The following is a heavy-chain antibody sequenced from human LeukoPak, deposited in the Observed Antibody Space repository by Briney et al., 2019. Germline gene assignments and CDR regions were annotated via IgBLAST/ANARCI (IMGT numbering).Heavy chain of an antibody. V-gene: IGHV1-58*01. D-gene: IGHD4-17*01. CDR2: IVVGSGNT. J-gene: IGHJ4*02. Sequence: SVKVSCKASGFTFTSSAVQWVRQARGQRLEWIGWIVVGSGNTNYAQKFQERVTITRDMSTSTACMELSSLRSEDTAVYYCARDPKDYGKLFDYWGQGTLVTVSS. CDR1: GFTFTSSA. CDR3: ARDPKDYGKLFDY.